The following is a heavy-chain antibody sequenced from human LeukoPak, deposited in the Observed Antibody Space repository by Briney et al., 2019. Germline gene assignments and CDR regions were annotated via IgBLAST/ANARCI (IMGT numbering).Heavy chain of an antibody. J-gene: IGHJ3*02. CDR2: ISISISYI. V-gene: IGHV3-21*01. Sequence: PGGSLRLSCAASGFTFSSYSMNWVRQAPGKGLEWVSSISISISYIYYADSVKGRFTNSRDNAKNSLYLQMNSLRAEDTAVYYCARDCRRYFDWPPCDAFDIWGQGTMVTVSS. CDR1: GFTFSSYS. D-gene: IGHD3-9*01. CDR3: ARDCRRYFDWPPCDAFDI.